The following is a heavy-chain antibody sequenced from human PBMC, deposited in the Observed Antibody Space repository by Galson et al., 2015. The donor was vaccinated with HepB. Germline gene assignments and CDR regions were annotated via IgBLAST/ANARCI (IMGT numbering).Heavy chain of an antibody. J-gene: IGHJ4*02. CDR3: ARGSSSSVPHFDY. CDR1: GFTFSSYS. Sequence: SLRLSCAASGFTFSSYSMNWVRQAPGKGLEWVSYISSSSSTIYYADSVKGRFTISRDNAKNSLYLQMNSLRAEDTAVYYCARGSSSSVPHFDYWGQGTLVTVSS. D-gene: IGHD6-6*01. V-gene: IGHV3-48*01. CDR2: ISSSSSTI.